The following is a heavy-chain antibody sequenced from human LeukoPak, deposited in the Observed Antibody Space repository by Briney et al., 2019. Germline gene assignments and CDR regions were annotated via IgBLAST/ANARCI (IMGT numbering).Heavy chain of an antibody. CDR2: IIPIFGTA. CDR1: GGTFSSYA. D-gene: IGHD2-2*01. V-gene: IGHV1-69*05. J-gene: IGHJ4*02. Sequence: SVKVSCKASGGTFSSYAISWVRQAPGQGLEWMGRIIPIFGTANYAQKLQGRVTMTTDTSTSTAYMELRSLRSDDTAVYYCARGEAMIDYWGQGTLVTVSS. CDR3: ARGEAMIDY.